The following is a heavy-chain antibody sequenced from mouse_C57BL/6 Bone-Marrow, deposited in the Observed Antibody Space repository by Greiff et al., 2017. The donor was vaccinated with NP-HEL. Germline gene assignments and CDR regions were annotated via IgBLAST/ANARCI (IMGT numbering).Heavy chain of an antibody. CDR2: IYPRSGNT. D-gene: IGHD1-1*01. Sequence: VKLMESGAELARPGASVKLSCKASGYTFTSYGISWVKQRTGQGLEWIGEIYPRSGNTYYNEKFKGKATLTADKSSSTAYMELRSLTSEDSAVYFCARRGITTVDYWGQGTTLTVSS. CDR1: GYTFTSYG. V-gene: IGHV1-81*01. J-gene: IGHJ2*01. CDR3: ARRGITTVDY.